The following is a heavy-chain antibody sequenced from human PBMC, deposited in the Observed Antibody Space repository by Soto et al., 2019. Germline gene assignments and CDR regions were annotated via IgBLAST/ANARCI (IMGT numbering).Heavy chain of an antibody. Sequence: SLRLSCAASGFTFSSYWMHWVRQAPGKGLEWVANIKQDGSQEWYADSVKGRFTISRDNTKNSLYLQMNSLRAEDTAVYYCARGDYHDTSGPFSDAFDVWGQGTMVTVSS. CDR1: GFTFSSYW. D-gene: IGHD3-22*01. V-gene: IGHV3-7*04. CDR3: ARGDYHDTSGPFSDAFDV. J-gene: IGHJ3*01. CDR2: IKQDGSQE.